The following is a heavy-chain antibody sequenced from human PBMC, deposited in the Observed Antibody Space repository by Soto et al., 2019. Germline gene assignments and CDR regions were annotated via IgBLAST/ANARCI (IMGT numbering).Heavy chain of an antibody. V-gene: IGHV1-58*01. CDR2: IVVGSGNT. CDR3: AAPLGGGSYWDGYYYGMDV. Sequence: ASVKVSCKASGFTFTSSAVQWVRQARGQRLEWIGWIVVGSGNTNYAQKFQERVTITRDMSTSTAYMELSSLRSEDTAVYYCAAPLGGGSYWDGYYYGMDVWGQGTTVTVSS. J-gene: IGHJ6*02. CDR1: GFTFTSSA. D-gene: IGHD1-26*01.